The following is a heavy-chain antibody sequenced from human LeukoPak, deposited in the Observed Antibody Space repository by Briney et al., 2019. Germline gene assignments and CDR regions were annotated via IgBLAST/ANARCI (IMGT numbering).Heavy chain of an antibody. D-gene: IGHD6-6*01. V-gene: IGHV1-46*01. J-gene: IGHJ4*02. CDR2: INPSGGST. Sequence: ASVKVSCKASGYTFTSYYMHWVRQAPGQGLEWMGIINPSGGSTSYAQKLQGRVTMTRDMSTSTVYMELSSLRSEATAVFYWARGYNSSSFFDYWGQGTRVTVSA. CDR3: ARGYNSSSFFDY. CDR1: GYTFTSYY.